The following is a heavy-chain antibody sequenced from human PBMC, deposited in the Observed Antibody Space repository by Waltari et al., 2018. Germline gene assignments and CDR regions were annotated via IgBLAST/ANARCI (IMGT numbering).Heavy chain of an antibody. Sequence: EVQLVESGGGLVKPGGSLRLSCAASGFTFSSYSMNWVRQAPGKGLEWVAAISSRSSYIYDADSVKGRFTISRDNAKNSLYLQMNSLRAEDTAVYYCARGEGYSYGLDYFAYWGQGTLVTVSS. D-gene: IGHD5-18*01. J-gene: IGHJ4*02. CDR2: ISSRSSYI. CDR3: ARGEGYSYGLDYFAY. V-gene: IGHV3-21*01. CDR1: GFTFSSYS.